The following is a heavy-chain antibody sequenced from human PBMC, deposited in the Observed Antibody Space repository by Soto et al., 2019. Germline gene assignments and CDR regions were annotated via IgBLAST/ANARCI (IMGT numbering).Heavy chain of an antibody. J-gene: IGHJ6*02. Sequence: SQTLSLTCAISGDSVSSNSAAWNWIRQSPSRGLEWLGRTYYRSKWYNDYAVSVKSRITISPDTSKNQFSLQLNSVTPEDTAVYYCAGDSVQGQYYYGSPDGMDVWGQGTTVTVSS. V-gene: IGHV6-1*01. D-gene: IGHD3-10*01. CDR3: AGDSVQGQYYYGSPDGMDV. CDR1: GDSVSSNSAA. CDR2: TYYRSKWYN.